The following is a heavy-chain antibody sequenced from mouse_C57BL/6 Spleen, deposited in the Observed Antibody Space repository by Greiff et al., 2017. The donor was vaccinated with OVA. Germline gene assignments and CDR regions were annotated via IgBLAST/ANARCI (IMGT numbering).Heavy chain of an antibody. CDR3: ASSSSPYWYFDV. CDR2: IRNKANGYTT. V-gene: IGHV7-3*01. J-gene: IGHJ1*03. D-gene: IGHD1-1*01. Sequence: EVMLVESGGGLVQPGGSLSLSCAASGFTFTDYYMSWVRQPPGKALEWLGFIRNKANGYTTEYSASVKGRFTISRDNSQSILYLQMNALRAEDSATYDCASSSSPYWYFDVWGTGTTVTVSS. CDR1: GFTFTDYY.